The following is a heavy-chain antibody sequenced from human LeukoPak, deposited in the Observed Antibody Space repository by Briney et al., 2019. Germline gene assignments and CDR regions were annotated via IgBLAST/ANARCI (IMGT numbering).Heavy chain of an antibody. CDR3: ARGYSSGWGGWFDP. Sequence: ASVKVSCKASGYTFTGYYMHWVRQAPGQGLEWMGWINPNSGGTNYAQTFQGRVTMTRDTSISTAYMELSRLRSDDTAVYYCARGYSSGWGGWFDPWGQGTLVTVSS. D-gene: IGHD6-19*01. CDR2: INPNSGGT. J-gene: IGHJ5*02. CDR1: GYTFTGYY. V-gene: IGHV1-2*02.